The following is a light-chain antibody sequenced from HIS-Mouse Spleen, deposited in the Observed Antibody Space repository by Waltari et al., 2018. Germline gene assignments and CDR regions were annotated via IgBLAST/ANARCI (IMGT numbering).Light chain of an antibody. CDR2: QDS. CDR3: QAWDSSTDVV. J-gene: IGLJ2*01. Sequence: SYELTQPPSVSVSPGQTASIPCSGYKLGDKYACWYQQKPGQSPVLVIYQDSKRPSGIPERFSGSNSGNTATLTISGTQAMDEADYYCQAWDSSTDVVFGGGTKLTVL. CDR1: KLGDKY. V-gene: IGLV3-1*01.